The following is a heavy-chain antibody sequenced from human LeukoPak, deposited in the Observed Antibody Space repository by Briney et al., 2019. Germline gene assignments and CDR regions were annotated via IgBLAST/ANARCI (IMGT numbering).Heavy chain of an antibody. CDR2: TSYDGSNK. Sequence: GRSLRLSCAASGFTFSSYGMHWVRQAPGKGLEWVAVTSYDGSNKYYADSVKGRFTISRDNSKNTLYLQMNSLRAEDTAVYYCARVDDLDAFDIWGQGTMVTVSS. CDR3: ARVDDLDAFDI. V-gene: IGHV3-30*03. D-gene: IGHD2-2*03. J-gene: IGHJ3*02. CDR1: GFTFSSYG.